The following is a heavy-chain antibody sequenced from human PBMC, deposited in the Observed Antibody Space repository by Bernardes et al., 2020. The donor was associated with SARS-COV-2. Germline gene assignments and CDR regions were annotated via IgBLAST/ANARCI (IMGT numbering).Heavy chain of an antibody. CDR2: IHNSGST. CDR1: GDSISSSNCY. J-gene: IGHJ6*02. Sequence: SETLSLTCSVSGDSISSSNCYWNWIRQPAGKGLEWIGRIHNSGSTKYNPSLKSRVTISGDTSKNQFSLKLSSVTAADTAVYYCAREGDYYDIGGFWGWGMDVWGQGTTVAVSS. V-gene: IGHV4-61*02. CDR3: AREGDYYDIGGFWGWGMDV. D-gene: IGHD3-22*01.